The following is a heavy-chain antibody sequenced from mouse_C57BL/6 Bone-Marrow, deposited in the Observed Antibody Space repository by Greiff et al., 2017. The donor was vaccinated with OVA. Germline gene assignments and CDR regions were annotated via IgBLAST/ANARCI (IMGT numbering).Heavy chain of an antibody. Sequence: EVQLQQSGPELVKPGASVKISCKASGYTFTDYYMNWVKQSHGKSLEWIGDINPNNGGTSYNQKFKGKATLTVDKSSSTAYMELRSLTSEDSAVYYCARWGGLSLYAMDYWGQGTSVTVSS. CDR2: INPNNGGT. J-gene: IGHJ4*01. CDR3: ARWGGLSLYAMDY. CDR1: GYTFTDYY. V-gene: IGHV1-26*01. D-gene: IGHD1-1*01.